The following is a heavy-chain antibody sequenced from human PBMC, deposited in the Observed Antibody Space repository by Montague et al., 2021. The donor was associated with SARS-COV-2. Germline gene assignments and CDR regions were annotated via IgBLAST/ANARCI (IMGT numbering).Heavy chain of an antibody. V-gene: IGHV4-59*01. Sequence: SETLSLTCTVSGASFSNYYWSWIRQPPGKGLEWIGYIYYTGTTNYNPSLKSRVTISVDMSKTQFSLKLTSVTAADTAVYYCAREGYCSGGTCYSSGPNWFDPWGQGTLVTVSS. D-gene: IGHD2-15*01. CDR2: IYYTGTT. CDR3: AREGYCSGGTCYSSGPNWFDP. J-gene: IGHJ5*02. CDR1: GASFSNYY.